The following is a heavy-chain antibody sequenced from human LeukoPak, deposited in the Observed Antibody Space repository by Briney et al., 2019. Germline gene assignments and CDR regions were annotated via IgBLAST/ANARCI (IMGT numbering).Heavy chain of an antibody. J-gene: IGHJ2*01. D-gene: IGHD1-1*01. CDR2: MNPNSGNT. CDR3: ARAVNWANWYFDL. CDR1: GYTFTSYD. Sequence: GASVKVSCKASGYTFTSYDINWVRQATGQGLEWMGWMNPNSGNTGYAQKFQGRVTMTRNTSISTAYMELRSLRSDDTAVYYCARAVNWANWYFDLWGRGTLVTVSS. V-gene: IGHV1-8*01.